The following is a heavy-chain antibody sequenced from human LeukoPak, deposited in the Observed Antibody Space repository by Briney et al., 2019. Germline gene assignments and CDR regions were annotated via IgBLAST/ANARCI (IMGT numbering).Heavy chain of an antibody. CDR1: GFTFSTYS. Sequence: PGGSLRLSCAASGFTFSTYSMNWVRQVPGKGLEWVSYISSGSSTIYYADSVKGRFTISRDNAGNSLYLQMNSLRDDDTAIYYCARGHNWNDYWGQGTLVTVSS. V-gene: IGHV3-48*02. D-gene: IGHD1-20*01. J-gene: IGHJ4*02. CDR3: ARGHNWNDY. CDR2: ISSGSSTI.